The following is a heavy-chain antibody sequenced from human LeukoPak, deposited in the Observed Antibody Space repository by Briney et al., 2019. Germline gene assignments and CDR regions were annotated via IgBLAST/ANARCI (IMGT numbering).Heavy chain of an antibody. J-gene: IGHJ4*02. D-gene: IGHD6-19*01. CDR1: GFTFDDYA. CDR3: AKGPLAVAGWGYFDY. V-gene: IGHV3-9*01. CDR2: ISWNSGSI. Sequence: PGGSLRLSCAAPGFTFDDYAMHWVRQAPGKGLEWVSGISWNSGSIGYADSVKSRFTISRDNAKNSLYLQMNSLRAEDTALYYCAKGPLAVAGWGYFDYWGQGTLVTVSS.